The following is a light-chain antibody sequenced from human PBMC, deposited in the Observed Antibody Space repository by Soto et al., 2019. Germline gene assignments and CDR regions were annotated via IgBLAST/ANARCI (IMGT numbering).Light chain of an antibody. CDR3: QQYSSYWT. CDR2: DAS. CDR1: QSISSW. Sequence: GDRVTITCRASQSISSWLAWYQQKPGKAPKFLIYDASNLESGVPSRYSGSGSGTVFPLTISSLHPDYFATYYCQQYSSYWTFGQGTKVDIK. V-gene: IGKV1-5*01. J-gene: IGKJ1*01.